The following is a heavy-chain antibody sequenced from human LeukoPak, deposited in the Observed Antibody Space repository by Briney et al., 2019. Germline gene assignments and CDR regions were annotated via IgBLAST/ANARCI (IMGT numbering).Heavy chain of an antibody. D-gene: IGHD3-3*01. CDR2: ISAYNGNT. V-gene: IGHV1-18*01. J-gene: IGHJ5*02. CDR1: GYTFTSYG. CDR3: ARIPITIFGVTPQFVP. Sequence: GASVKVSCKASGYTFTSYGISWVRQAPGQGLEWMGWISAYNGNTNYAKKLQGRVTMNTDTSTSTAYMELRSLRSDDTAVYYCARIPITIFGVTPQFVPWGQGTLVTVSS.